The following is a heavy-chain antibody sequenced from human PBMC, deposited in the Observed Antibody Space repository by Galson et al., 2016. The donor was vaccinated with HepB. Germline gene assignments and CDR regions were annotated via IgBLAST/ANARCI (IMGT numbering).Heavy chain of an antibody. J-gene: IGHJ6*02. V-gene: IGHV2-70*01. Sequence: WLALIDWDEDKYYSTSLKTRLTISKDTSKNQVVLTMTNMDPVDTATYYCARMKNYYYGMDVWGQGTTVTVSS. CDR2: IDWDEDK. CDR3: ARMKNYYYGMDV.